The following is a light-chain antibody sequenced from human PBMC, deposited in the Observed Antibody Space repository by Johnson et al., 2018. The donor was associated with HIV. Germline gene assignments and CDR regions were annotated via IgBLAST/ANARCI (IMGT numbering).Light chain of an antibody. J-gene: IGLJ1*01. V-gene: IGLV1-51*02. Sequence: VLTQPPSVSAAPGQKVTISCSGSSSNIGNNYVSWYQQLPGTAPKLLIYENNKRPSGIPYRFSGSKSGTSATLGITGLQTGDEADYYCGTWDTSLSAGYVFGTGTKVTVL. CDR3: GTWDTSLSAGYV. CDR2: ENN. CDR1: SSNIGNNY.